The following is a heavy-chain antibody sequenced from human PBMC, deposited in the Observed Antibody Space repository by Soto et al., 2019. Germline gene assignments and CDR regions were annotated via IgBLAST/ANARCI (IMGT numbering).Heavy chain of an antibody. Sequence: EVQLVESGGGLVKPVGSLRLSCAASGFTFSNAWMSWVRQAPGKGLEWVGRIKSKTDGGTTDYAAPVKGRFTISRDDSKNTLSLQMNSLKTEDTAVYYCTTDLPPVRPRDAFDIWGQGTMVTVSS. CDR3: TTDLPPVRPRDAFDI. CDR1: GFTFSNAW. J-gene: IGHJ3*02. CDR2: IKSKTDGGTT. V-gene: IGHV3-15*01.